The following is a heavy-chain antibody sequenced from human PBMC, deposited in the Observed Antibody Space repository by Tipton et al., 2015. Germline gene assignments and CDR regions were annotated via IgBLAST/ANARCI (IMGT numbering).Heavy chain of an antibody. CDR1: GFFLNTYW. CDR2: IKQDGSEK. CDR3: ARRTYFDDSRGYFDY. V-gene: IGHV3-7*05. Sequence: LSLTCAASGFFLNTYWMSWVRQAPGKGLEWVANIKQDGSEKCYVDSVKGRFTISRDNAKKSLFLQMNSLRAEDTAVYYCARRTYFDDSRGYFDYWGQGTLVTVSS. J-gene: IGHJ4*02. D-gene: IGHD3-22*01.